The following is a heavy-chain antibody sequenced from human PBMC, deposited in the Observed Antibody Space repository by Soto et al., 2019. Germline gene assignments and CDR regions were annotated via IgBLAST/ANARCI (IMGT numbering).Heavy chain of an antibody. J-gene: IGHJ6*02. CDR1: GGTFSSYA. CDR3: AKVRYSSPMGYYYGMDV. CDR2: IIPIFGTA. Sequence: SVKVSCKASGGTFSSYAISWVRQAPGQGLEWMGGIIPIFGTANYAQKFQGRVTITADESTSTSYMEVNNLRSEDTAVYYCAKVRYSSPMGYYYGMDVWGQGTTVTVSS. D-gene: IGHD6-19*01. V-gene: IGHV1-69*13.